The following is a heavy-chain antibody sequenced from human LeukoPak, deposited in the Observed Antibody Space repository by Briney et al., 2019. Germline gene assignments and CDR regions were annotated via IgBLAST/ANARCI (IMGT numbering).Heavy chain of an antibody. CDR2: INPSGSST. Sequence: ASVKLSCKASGYTFTSYYMHWVRQAPGQGLEWMGIINPSGSSTSYAQKFQGRVTMTRDMSTSTVYMELSSLRSEDTAVYYCAREGFYRDGYNSIWGQGTLVTVSS. D-gene: IGHD5-24*01. CDR3: AREGFYRDGYNSI. CDR1: GYTFTSYY. V-gene: IGHV1-46*01. J-gene: IGHJ4*02.